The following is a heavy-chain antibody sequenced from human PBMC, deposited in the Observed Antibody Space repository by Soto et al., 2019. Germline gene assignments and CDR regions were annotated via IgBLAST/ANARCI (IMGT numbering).Heavy chain of an antibody. D-gene: IGHD2-2*01. CDR1: GYTFTSYG. CDR2: ISAYNGNT. J-gene: IGHJ5*02. CDR3: ARYFGVVLVPAAIVAELDP. Sequence: GASVKVSCKASGYTFTSYGISWVRQAPGQGLEWMGWISAYNGNTNYAQKLQGRVTMTTDTSTSTAYMELRSLRSDDTAVYYCARYFGVVLVPAAIVAELDPWGQGTLVTVSS. V-gene: IGHV1-18*01.